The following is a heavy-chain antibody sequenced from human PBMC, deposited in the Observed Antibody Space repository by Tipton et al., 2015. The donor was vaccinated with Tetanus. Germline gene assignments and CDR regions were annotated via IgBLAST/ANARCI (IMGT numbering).Heavy chain of an antibody. J-gene: IGHJ5*02. CDR2: IYYSGST. V-gene: IGHV4-61*08. CDR1: GDSINSGDYY. Sequence: TLYLTCSVSGDSINSGDYYWSWIRQPPGKGLEWIGYIYYSGSTKYNPSLQSRVTFSLDTSQNQVSLQLTSVTAADTAVYYCARHSGWYNFFTGVDAWGQGTAVTVSS. D-gene: IGHD6-19*01. CDR3: ARHSGWYNFFTGVDA.